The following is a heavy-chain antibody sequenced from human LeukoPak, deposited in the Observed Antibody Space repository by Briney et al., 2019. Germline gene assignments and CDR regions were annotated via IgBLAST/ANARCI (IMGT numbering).Heavy chain of an antibody. CDR2: ITTGSSYI. D-gene: IGHD1-1*01. V-gene: IGHV3-21*06. CDR3: ARVEATTARSYYYYYMDV. Sequence: GGSLRLSCSASGFSFTSYAMNWVRQAPGKGLEWVSSITTGSSYIYYADSVRGRFSVSRDNAKDSLYLEMNSLRAEDTAVYYCARVEATTARSYYYYYMDVWGKGTTVTVSS. J-gene: IGHJ6*03. CDR1: GFSFTSYA.